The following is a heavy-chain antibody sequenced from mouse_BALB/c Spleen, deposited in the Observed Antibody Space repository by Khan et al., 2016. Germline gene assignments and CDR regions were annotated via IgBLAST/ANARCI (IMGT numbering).Heavy chain of an antibody. CDR2: INPDSGTI. CDR3: ARAGYYGYLGN. V-gene: IGHV4-1*02. D-gene: IGHD1-1*01. J-gene: IGHJ3*02. CDR1: GFDFSRYW. Sequence: VKLLESGGGLVQPGGSLKVSCAASGFDFSRYWMSWVRQAPGKGLEWIGEINPDSGTINYTPSLKVNFIISRDNAKNTLYLQMSKVRSEDTALYYWARAGYYGYLGNWGQGTLVTVSA.